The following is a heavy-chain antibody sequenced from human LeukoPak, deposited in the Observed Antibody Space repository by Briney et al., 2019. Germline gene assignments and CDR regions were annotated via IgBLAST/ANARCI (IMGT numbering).Heavy chain of an antibody. CDR2: IIPIFGTA. Sequence: ASVKVSCKASGGTFSSYAISWVRQAPGQGLEWMGGIIPIFGTANYAQKFQGRVTMTRNTSISSAYMELSSLRSEDTAVYYCARAGFRIHPFYWGQGTLVTVSS. D-gene: IGHD3-10*01. CDR1: GGTFSSYA. V-gene: IGHV1-69*05. J-gene: IGHJ4*02. CDR3: ARAGFRIHPFY.